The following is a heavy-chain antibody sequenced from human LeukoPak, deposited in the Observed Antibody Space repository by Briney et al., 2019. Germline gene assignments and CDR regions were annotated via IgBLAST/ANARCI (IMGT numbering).Heavy chain of an antibody. V-gene: IGHV3-23*01. J-gene: IGHJ4*02. CDR1: GFTFSSYA. Sequence: GGSLRLSCVASGFTFSSYAMSWVRQAPGKGLEWVSTISAGSNTYYADSVKGRFTISRDNSKNTLYLQMNSLRAEDTAVYYCAKSGSSGYYWIFFHWGQGTLVTVSS. D-gene: IGHD3-22*01. CDR2: ISAGSNT. CDR3: AKSGSSGYYWIFFH.